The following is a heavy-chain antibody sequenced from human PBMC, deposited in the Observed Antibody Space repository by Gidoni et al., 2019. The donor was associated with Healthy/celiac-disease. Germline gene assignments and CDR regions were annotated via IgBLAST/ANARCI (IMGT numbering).Heavy chain of an antibody. CDR2: ISYSGDT. Sequence: QVQLQQSGPGLVKPSETLSLTCTISGGSISRYYWNWIRQPPGKGLEWIGYISYSGDTNYNPSLTSPVTISVDTSKNQFFLRLSSVTAADTAVYYCARDLAVAGNSYFGMDVWGQGTTVTVSS. CDR3: ARDLAVAGNSYFGMDV. J-gene: IGHJ6*02. CDR1: GGSISRYY. D-gene: IGHD6-19*01. V-gene: IGHV4-59*13.